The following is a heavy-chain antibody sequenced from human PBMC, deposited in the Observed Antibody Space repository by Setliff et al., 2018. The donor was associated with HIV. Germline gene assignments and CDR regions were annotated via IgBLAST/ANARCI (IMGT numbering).Heavy chain of an antibody. J-gene: IGHJ4*02. CDR1: GYSFTGYW. D-gene: IGHD3-22*01. V-gene: IGHV5-51*01. CDR3: ARALWRDSSGPFHF. CDR2: IYPGDSHT. Sequence: GESLKISCKASGYSFTGYWIGWVRQMPGKGLEWMGVIYPGDSHTTYSPSFQGQVTISADKSISTAYLQWSSLKASDTAMYYCARALWRDSSGPFHFWGQGTLVTVSS.